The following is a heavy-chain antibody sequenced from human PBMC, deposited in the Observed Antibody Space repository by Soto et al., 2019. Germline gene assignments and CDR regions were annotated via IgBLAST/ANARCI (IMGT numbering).Heavy chain of an antibody. CDR2: ISGSGGST. CDR3: ARDPGYSSSWTVYYYYYGMDV. V-gene: IGHV3-23*01. Sequence: PGGSLRLSCAASGFTFSSYAMSWVHQAPGKGLEWVSAISGSGGSTYYADSVKGRFTISRDNSKNTLYLQMNSLRAEDTAVYYCARDPGYSSSWTVYYYYYGMDVWGQGTTVTVSS. CDR1: GFTFSSYA. D-gene: IGHD6-13*01. J-gene: IGHJ6*02.